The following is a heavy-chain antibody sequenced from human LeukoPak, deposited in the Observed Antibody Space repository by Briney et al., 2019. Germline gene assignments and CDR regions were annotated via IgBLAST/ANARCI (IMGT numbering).Heavy chain of an antibody. J-gene: IGHJ3*02. CDR2: ISSSSSYI. Sequence: GGSLRLSCAASGFTFSSYSMNLVRQPPGKGLEGVSSISSSSSYIYYADSVKGRFTISRDNAKNSLYLQMNSLIAEDTAVYYCARFVPNYYDSSGYYPNDAFDIWGQGTMVTVSS. CDR3: ARFVPNYYDSSGYYPNDAFDI. V-gene: IGHV3-21*03. D-gene: IGHD3-22*01. CDR1: GFTFSSYS.